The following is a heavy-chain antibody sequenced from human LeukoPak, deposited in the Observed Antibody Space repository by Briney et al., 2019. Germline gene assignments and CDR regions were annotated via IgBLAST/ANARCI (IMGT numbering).Heavy chain of an antibody. CDR1: GYTFTGYY. CDR3: AREPVAYYFDY. J-gene: IGHJ4*02. Sequence: ASVKVSCKASGYTFTGYYMHWVRQVPGQGLEWMGWINPNSGGTNYAQKFQGRVTMSRDTSISTAYMELSRLRSDDTAVYYCAREPVAYYFDYWGQGTLVTVSS. CDR2: INPNSGGT. V-gene: IGHV1-2*02. D-gene: IGHD1-14*01.